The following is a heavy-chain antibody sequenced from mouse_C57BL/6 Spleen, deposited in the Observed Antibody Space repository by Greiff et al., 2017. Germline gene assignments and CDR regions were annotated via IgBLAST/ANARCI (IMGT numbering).Heavy chain of an antibody. V-gene: IGHV3-6*01. CDR3: VAYYSNYEVFAY. CDR2: ISYDGSN. J-gene: IGHJ3*01. Sequence: EVKLMESGPGLVKPSQSLSLTCSVTGYSITSGYYWNWIRQFPGNKLEWMGYISYDGSNNYNPTFKNRITITRDTSKNHFFLKLNSVTTEDTATYYCVAYYSNYEVFAYWGQGTLVTVSA. CDR1: GYSITSGYY. D-gene: IGHD2-5*01.